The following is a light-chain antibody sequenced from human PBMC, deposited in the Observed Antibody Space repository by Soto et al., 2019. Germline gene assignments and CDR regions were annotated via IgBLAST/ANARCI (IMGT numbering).Light chain of an antibody. J-gene: IGKJ2*01. CDR1: QSVLYSSNSKNY. CDR2: WAS. CDR3: QQYYSTPNT. Sequence: DIVMTQSPDSLAVSLGERATINCKSSQSVLYSSNSKNYLAWYQQKPGQPPKLLIYWASTRESGVPDRFSGSGSGTDFTLTISSLQAEDVAVYYCQQYYSTPNTFGQGTKREIK. V-gene: IGKV4-1*01.